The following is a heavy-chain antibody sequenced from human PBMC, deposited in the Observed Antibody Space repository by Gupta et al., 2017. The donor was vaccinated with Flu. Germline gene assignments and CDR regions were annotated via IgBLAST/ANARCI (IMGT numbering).Heavy chain of an antibody. CDR2: IWYDGSNK. Sequence: VQLVESGGGVVQPGRSLRLSCAASGFTFSSYGMHWVRQAPGKGLEWVAVIWYDGSNKYYAESVKGRVTSSRDNSKNTLYLQRNSQRAEDTAVYCCARDTANLDGMDGWGQGTTVTVSS. CDR3: ARDTANLDGMDG. CDR1: GFTFSSYG. V-gene: IGHV3-33*01. D-gene: IGHD5-18*01. J-gene: IGHJ6*02.